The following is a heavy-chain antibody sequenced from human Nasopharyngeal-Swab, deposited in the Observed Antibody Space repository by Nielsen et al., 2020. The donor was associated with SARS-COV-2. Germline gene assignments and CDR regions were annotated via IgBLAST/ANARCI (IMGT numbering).Heavy chain of an antibody. CDR3: GRELGVGLFDY. Sequence: ASVTVSCKTSGYTFSSYGIAWVRQAPGQGLEWLGWISPYNDYTHYAQKFQGSVTMTSDTSTSTAYLELRSLTSDDTAVYYCGRELGVGLFDYWGQGTLVTVSS. V-gene: IGHV1-18*01. CDR2: ISPYNDYT. CDR1: GYTFSSYG. J-gene: IGHJ4*02. D-gene: IGHD3-16*01.